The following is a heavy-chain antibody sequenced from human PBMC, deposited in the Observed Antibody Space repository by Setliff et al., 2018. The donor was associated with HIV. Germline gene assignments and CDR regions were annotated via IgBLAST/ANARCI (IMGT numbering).Heavy chain of an antibody. CDR1: GDSISNYY. V-gene: IGHV4-4*09. D-gene: IGHD3-10*01. J-gene: IGHJ3*01. CDR2: IYTTGST. CDR3: ARDQADTYNYLLSGAFDF. Sequence: SETLSLTCTVSGDSISNYYWNWIRQPAGKGLEWLGYIYTTGSTNYNPSLKSRVTISLDTSKNQLSLKLSSVTAADTALYYCARDQADTYNYLLSGAFDFWGQGTMVTVSS.